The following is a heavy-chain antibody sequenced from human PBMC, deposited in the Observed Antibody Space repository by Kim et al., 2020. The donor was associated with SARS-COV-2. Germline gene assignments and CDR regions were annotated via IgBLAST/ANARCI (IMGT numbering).Heavy chain of an antibody. CDR2: IYSGGST. Sequence: GGSLRLSCAASGFTVSNNYMSWVRQAPGKGLEWVSLIYSGGSTYYAASVQGRFTISRDNSKNTLYLQMNSLRAEDTAVYYCAPFSSKDYWGHGTLVTVAS. D-gene: IGHD2-2*01. CDR1: GFTVSNNY. V-gene: IGHV3-66*01. J-gene: IGHJ4*01. CDR3: APFSSKDY.